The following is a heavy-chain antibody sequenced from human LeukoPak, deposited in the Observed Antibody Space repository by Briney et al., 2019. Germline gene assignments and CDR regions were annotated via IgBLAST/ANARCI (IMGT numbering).Heavy chain of an antibody. V-gene: IGHV4-4*02. CDR3: ASTVYYYYGMDV. J-gene: IGHJ6*02. Sequence: KTSETLSLTCAVSGGSISSSNWWSWVRQPPGKGLEWIGEIYHSGSTNYNPSLKSRVTISVDKSKNQFSLKLSSVTAADTAVYYCASTVYYYYGMDVWGQGTTVTVSS. CDR2: IYHSGST. D-gene: IGHD4-17*01. CDR1: GGSISSSNW.